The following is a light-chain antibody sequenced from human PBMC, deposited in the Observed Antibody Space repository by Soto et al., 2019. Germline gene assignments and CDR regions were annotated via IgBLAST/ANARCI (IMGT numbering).Light chain of an antibody. J-gene: IGKJ5*01. Sequence: EIVLTQSPGTLSFSPGERATLSCRASQSVSSSFLAWYQQKVGQAPRLLIYGASSRATGIPDRFSGSGSGTDFTLTISRLEPEDFAVYYCQQYGSSPRTFGQGTRLEI. CDR1: QSVSSSF. V-gene: IGKV3-20*01. CDR3: QQYGSSPRT. CDR2: GAS.